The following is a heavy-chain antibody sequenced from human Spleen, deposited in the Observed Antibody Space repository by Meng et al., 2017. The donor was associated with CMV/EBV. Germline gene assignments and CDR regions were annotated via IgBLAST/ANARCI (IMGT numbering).Heavy chain of an antibody. J-gene: IGHJ2*01. D-gene: IGHD2-15*01. CDR3: AKVYSWQLPHSPGWYFDL. V-gene: IGHV3-23*01. CDR2: ISGSGGST. Sequence: GGSLRLSCAASGFTFSSYAMSWVRQAPGKGLEWVSAISGSGGSTYYADSVKGRFTISRDNSKNTLYLQMNSLRAEDTAVYYCAKVYSWQLPHSPGWYFDLWGRGTLVTVS. CDR1: GFTFSSYA.